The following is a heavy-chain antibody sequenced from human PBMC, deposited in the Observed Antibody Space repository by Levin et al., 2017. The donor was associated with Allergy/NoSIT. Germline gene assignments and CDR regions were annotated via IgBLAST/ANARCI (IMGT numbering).Heavy chain of an antibody. D-gene: IGHD6-19*01. J-gene: IGHJ4*02. CDR1: GGSINSYY. V-gene: IGHV4-59*01. CDR2: IYYSGSP. CDR3: ARGHISGWYNFHY. Sequence: SETLSLTCTVSGGSINSYYWSWIRQPPGKGLEWIGYIYYSGSPNYNPSLKSRVSMSLDSSKNQFSLKLSSVAAADTAVYYCARGHISGWYNFHYWGQGTLVTVSS.